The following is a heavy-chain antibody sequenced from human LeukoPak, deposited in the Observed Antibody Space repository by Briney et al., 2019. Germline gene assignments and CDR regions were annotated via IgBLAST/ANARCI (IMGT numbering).Heavy chain of an antibody. D-gene: IGHD3-22*01. CDR1: GYTFTSYG. J-gene: IGHJ4*02. Sequence: ASVKVSCKASGYTFTSYGISWVRQAPGQGLEWMGWINTNTGNPTYAQGFTGRFVFSLDTSVSTAYLQISSLKAEDTAVYYCARDRLYYDSSGYLFYWGQGTLVTVSS. CDR3: ARDRLYYDSSGYLFY. CDR2: INTNTGNP. V-gene: IGHV7-4-1*02.